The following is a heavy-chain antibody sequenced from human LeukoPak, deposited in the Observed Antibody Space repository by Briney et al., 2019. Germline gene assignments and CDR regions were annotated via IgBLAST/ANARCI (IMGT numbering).Heavy chain of an antibody. Sequence: PSETLSLTCTVSGGSISSSSYYWGWIRQPPGKGLEWIGSIYYSGSTYYNPSLKSRVTISVDTSKNQFSLKLSSVTAADTAVYYCARDRSSTSCYVRVGFDYWGQGTLATVSS. CDR2: IYYSGST. CDR3: ARDRSSTSCYVRVGFDY. D-gene: IGHD2-2*01. J-gene: IGHJ4*02. CDR1: GGSISSSSYY. V-gene: IGHV4-39*07.